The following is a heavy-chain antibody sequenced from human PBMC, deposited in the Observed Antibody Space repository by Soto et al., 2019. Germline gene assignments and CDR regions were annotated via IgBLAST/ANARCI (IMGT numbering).Heavy chain of an antibody. CDR2: VHHSWGS. V-gene: IGHV4-59*08. Sequence: QVQLQESGPGLVKPSETLSLSCTVSGGCISSYYWSWLRQSPEKRMEWIGYVHHSWGSSYNPSLQSRVAISLDTSNSQFSLKVTSVTATDTAVYYCARQGFGPLHGLVDVWGQGTTVTVSS. D-gene: IGHD3-10*01. J-gene: IGHJ6*02. CDR3: ARQGFGPLHGLVDV. CDR1: GGCISSYY.